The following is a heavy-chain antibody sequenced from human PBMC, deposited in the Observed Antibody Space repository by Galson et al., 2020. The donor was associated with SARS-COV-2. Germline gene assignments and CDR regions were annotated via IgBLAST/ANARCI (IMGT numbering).Heavy chain of an antibody. J-gene: IGHJ4*02. Sequence: PGGCLRPSCPAPGFTFEEYAMHWVGQAPGKGLEGVAGISWKRGSIGYADSVKGRFTISRDNAKNSLYLQMNSLRAEDTALYYCARSPRPLTAAGHFDYWGQGTLVTVSS. CDR3: ARSPRPLTAAGHFDY. D-gene: IGHD6-13*01. V-gene: IGHV3-9*01. CDR2: ISWKRGSI. CDR1: GFTFEEYA.